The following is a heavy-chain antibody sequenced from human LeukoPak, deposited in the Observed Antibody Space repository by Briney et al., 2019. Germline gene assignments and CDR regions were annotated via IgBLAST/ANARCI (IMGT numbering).Heavy chain of an antibody. CDR3: AGAGLIEPFAY. J-gene: IGHJ4*02. V-gene: IGHV4-59*08. CDR2: MDYTGSS. CDR1: GGSISGYY. D-gene: IGHD3-22*01. Sequence: PSETLSLTCTVSGGSISGYYWSWIRQPPGKGLEWIGFMDYTGSSNYNPSLKSRVAISLDTSKNQFSLKLSSVTAADTAVYYCAGAGLIEPFAYWGQGTLVTVSS.